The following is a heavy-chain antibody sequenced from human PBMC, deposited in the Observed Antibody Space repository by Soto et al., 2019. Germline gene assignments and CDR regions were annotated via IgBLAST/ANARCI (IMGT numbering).Heavy chain of an antibody. CDR1: GFTFSSYA. V-gene: IGHV3-23*01. D-gene: IGHD3-16*01. CDR2: ISGSGGNT. J-gene: IGHJ4*02. Sequence: VQLLESGGGLVQPGGSLRLSCAASGFTFSSYAMSWVRQAPGKGLEWVSAISGSGGNTYYADSVKGRFTISSDTSKNTLYLQMNSLRAEDTAVYYCAKEGGKVGGYFDYWGQGTLVTVSS. CDR3: AKEGGKVGGYFDY.